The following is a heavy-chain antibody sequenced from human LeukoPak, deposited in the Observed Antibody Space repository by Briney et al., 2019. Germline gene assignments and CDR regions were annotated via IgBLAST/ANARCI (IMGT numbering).Heavy chain of an antibody. V-gene: IGHV1-69*06. J-gene: IGHJ5*02. CDR3: ARDGAFVYHYKSGLDL. D-gene: IGHD5/OR15-5a*01. Sequence: ASVKVSCKASGDTFSNSASNWVRRAPGQGLVFGTTNYAPTFQGRVTITADTSTSTAYMDLNSLKSGDTATYYYARDGAFVYHYKSGLDLWGQGTLVTVSS. CDR1: GDTFSNSA. CDR2: GTT.